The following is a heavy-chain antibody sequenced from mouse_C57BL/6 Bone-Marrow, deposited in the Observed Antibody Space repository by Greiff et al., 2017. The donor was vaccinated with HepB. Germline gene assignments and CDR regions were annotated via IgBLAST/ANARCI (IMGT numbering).Heavy chain of an antibody. D-gene: IGHD3-2*02. J-gene: IGHJ3*01. CDR1: GFNIKDDY. CDR2: IDPENGDT. Sequence: EVKLMESGAELVRPGASVKLSCTASGFNIKDDYMHWVKQRPEQGLEWIGWIDPENGDTEYASKFQGKATITADTSSNTAYLQLSSLTSEDTAVYYCTDSSGPLFAYWGQGTLVTVSA. V-gene: IGHV14-4*01. CDR3: TDSSGPLFAY.